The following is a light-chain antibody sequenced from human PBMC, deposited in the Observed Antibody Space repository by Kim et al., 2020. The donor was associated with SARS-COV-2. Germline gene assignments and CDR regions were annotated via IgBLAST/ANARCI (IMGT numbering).Light chain of an antibody. CDR1: QSVSSY. V-gene: IGKV3-11*01. J-gene: IGKJ4*01. Sequence: LSRGEKVTLSCRASQSVSSYLAWYQQKPGQVPRLLIYDASNRATGIPARFSGSGSGTDFTLTINSLEPEDFAVYYCQQRSDWPLTFGGGTKVDIK. CDR3: QQRSDWPLT. CDR2: DAS.